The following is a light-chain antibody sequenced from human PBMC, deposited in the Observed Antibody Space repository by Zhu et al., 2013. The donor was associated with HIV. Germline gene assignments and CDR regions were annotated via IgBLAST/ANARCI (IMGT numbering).Light chain of an antibody. CDR3: CSYAGATGFVV. J-gene: IGLJ2*01. Sequence: QSALTQPRSVSGSPGQSVTISCSGTSSDVGGYNYVSWYQQHPDRAPKVIIYDVSKRPSGVPDRFSGSRSGNTASLTIAGLQTDDEADYFCCSYAGATGFVVFGGGTTLTVL. CDR1: SSDVGGYNY. CDR2: DVS. V-gene: IGLV2-11*01.